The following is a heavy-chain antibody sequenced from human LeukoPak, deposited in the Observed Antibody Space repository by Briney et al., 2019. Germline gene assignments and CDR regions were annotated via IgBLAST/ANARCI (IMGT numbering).Heavy chain of an antibody. Sequence: PGGSLRLSCAASGFTFSSYAMHWVRQAPGKGLEWVAVISYDGSNKYYAGSVKGRFTISRDNSKNTLYLQMNSLRAEDTAVYYCAREGQQLVGLDYWGQGTLVTVSS. CDR3: AREGQQLVGLDY. D-gene: IGHD6-13*01. V-gene: IGHV3-30-3*01. J-gene: IGHJ4*02. CDR1: GFTFSSYA. CDR2: ISYDGSNK.